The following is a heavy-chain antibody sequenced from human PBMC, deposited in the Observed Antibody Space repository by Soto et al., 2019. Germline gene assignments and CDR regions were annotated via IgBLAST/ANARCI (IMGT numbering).Heavy chain of an antibody. CDR2: INPNSGGT. CDR3: ARYTVAVAFDI. V-gene: IGHV1-2*04. Sequence: GASVKVSCKASGYTFTGYYMHWVRQAPGQGLEWMGWINPNSGGTNYALKFQGWVTMTRDTSISTAYMELSRLRSDDTAVYYCARYTVAVAFDIWGQGTMVTVSS. J-gene: IGHJ3*02. CDR1: GYTFTGYY. D-gene: IGHD6-19*01.